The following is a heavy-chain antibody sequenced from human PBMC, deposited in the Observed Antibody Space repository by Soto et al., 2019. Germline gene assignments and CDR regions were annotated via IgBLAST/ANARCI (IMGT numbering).Heavy chain of an antibody. D-gene: IGHD5-18*01. CDR1: GGTFSSYT. Sequence: QVQLVQSGAEVKKPGSSVKVSCKASGGTFSSYTISWVRQAPGQGLEWMGRIIPILGIANYAQKFQGRVTITADKSTRTAYMALSSLSSEATAVYYCARPVDTADFDYWGQGTLVTVSS. J-gene: IGHJ4*02. CDR2: IIPILGIA. CDR3: ARPVDTADFDY. V-gene: IGHV1-69*02.